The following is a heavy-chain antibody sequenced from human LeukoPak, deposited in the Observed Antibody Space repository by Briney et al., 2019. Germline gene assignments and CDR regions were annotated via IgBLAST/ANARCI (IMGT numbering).Heavy chain of an antibody. V-gene: IGHV3-43*01. J-gene: IGHJ4*02. CDR3: AKDSPTYSSGWSDPLDY. Sequence: GGSLRLSCAASGFTVSSNYMSWVRQAPGKGLEWVSLISWDGGSTYYADSVKGRFTISRDNSKNSLYLQMNSLRTEDTALYYCAKDSPTYSSGWSDPLDYWGQGTLVTVSS. CDR1: GFTVSSNY. D-gene: IGHD6-19*01. CDR2: ISWDGGST.